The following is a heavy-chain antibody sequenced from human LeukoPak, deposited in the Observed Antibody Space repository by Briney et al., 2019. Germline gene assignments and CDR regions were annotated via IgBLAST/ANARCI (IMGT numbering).Heavy chain of an antibody. Sequence: GGSLRLSCAASGFTFSSYAMHWVRQAPGKGLEWVAVISYDGSNKYYADSVKGRFTISRDNSKNTLYLQMNSLRAEDTAVYYCARDEDYGDHIEYFQHWGQGTLVTVSS. CDR2: ISYDGSNK. V-gene: IGHV3-30-3*01. D-gene: IGHD4-17*01. CDR1: GFTFSSYA. J-gene: IGHJ1*01. CDR3: ARDEDYGDHIEYFQH.